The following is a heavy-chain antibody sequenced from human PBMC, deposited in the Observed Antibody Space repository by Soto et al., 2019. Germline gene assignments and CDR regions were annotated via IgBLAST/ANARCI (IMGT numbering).Heavy chain of an antibody. CDR3: AKDYDSSGYLYYFDY. CDR2: ISGSGGST. J-gene: IGHJ4*02. D-gene: IGHD3-22*01. CDR1: GFTFSSYA. V-gene: IGHV3-23*01. Sequence: GGSLRLSCAASGFTFSSYAMTWVRQAPGKGLEWVSAISGSGGSTYYADSVKGRFTISRDNSKNTLYLQMNSLRAEDTAVYHCAKDYDSSGYLYYFDYWGQGTLVTVSS.